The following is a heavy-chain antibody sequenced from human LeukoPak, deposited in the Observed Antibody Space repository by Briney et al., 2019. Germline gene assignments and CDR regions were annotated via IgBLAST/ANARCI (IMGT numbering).Heavy chain of an antibody. CDR1: GFTFSTYG. CDR3: ARDRYGDYDFDY. Sequence: GGSLRLSCAASGFTFSTYGMHWVRQAPGKGLEWVAFIRYDGRNKYYADSVKGRFTISRDNAKNSLYLQMNSLRAEDTAVYYCARDRYGDYDFDYWGQGTLVTVSS. D-gene: IGHD4-17*01. V-gene: IGHV3-30*02. J-gene: IGHJ4*02. CDR2: IRYDGRNK.